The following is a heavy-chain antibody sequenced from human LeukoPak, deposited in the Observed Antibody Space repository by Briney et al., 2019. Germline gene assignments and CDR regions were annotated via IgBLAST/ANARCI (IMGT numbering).Heavy chain of an antibody. V-gene: IGHV4-59*01. CDR3: AEGDYVFHY. CDR2: IYYSGST. D-gene: IGHD4-17*01. J-gene: IGHJ4*02. CDR1: GGSISGYY. Sequence: SENLSLTCTVSGGSISGYYWSWIRQPPGKGLEWIGYIYYSGSTNYNPSLKSRVTISVDTSKNQFSLKLSSVTAADTAVYYCAEGDYVFHYWGQGTLVTVSS.